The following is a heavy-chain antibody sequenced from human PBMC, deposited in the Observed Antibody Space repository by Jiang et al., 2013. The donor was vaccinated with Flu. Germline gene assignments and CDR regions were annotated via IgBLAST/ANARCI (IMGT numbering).Heavy chain of an antibody. J-gene: IGHJ4*02. CDR2: INPTGGST. V-gene: IGHV1-46*01. D-gene: IGHD6-19*01. CDR1: GYTFTSYY. Sequence: SGAEVKKPGASVKVSCKASGYTFTSYYMHWVRQAPGQGLEWMGIINPTGGSTSSAQKFQGRVTMTRDTSTSTVYMELSSLRSEDTAVYYCARAPYSSGVLDYWGQGTLVTVSS. CDR3: ARAPYSSGVLDY.